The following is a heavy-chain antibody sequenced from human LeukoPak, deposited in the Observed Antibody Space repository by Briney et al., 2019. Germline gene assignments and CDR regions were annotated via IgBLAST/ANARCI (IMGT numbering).Heavy chain of an antibody. CDR2: MKPDGTGK. J-gene: IGHJ6*02. V-gene: IGHV3-7*02. D-gene: IGHD1-26*01. CDR1: GFTFSSYW. CDR3: AGGSGMDV. Sequence: GGSLRLSCAASGFTFSSYWMNWVRQAPGKGLEWVANMKPDGTGKYYVDSVKGRFTISRDSAQNSLYLQMNSLRAEDTAVYYCAGGSGMDVWGQGTTVTVSS.